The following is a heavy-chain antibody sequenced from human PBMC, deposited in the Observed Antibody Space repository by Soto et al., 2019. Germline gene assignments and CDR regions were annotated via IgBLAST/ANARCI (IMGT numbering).Heavy chain of an antibody. CDR1: GFTFSSYG. Sequence: GGSLRLSCAASGFTFSSYGMHWVRQAPGKGLEWVAVISYDGSNKYYADSVKGRLTISRDNSKNTLYLQMNSLRAEDTAVYYCVASDFWSGYHTPYYYYGMDVWGQGTTVTVSS. J-gene: IGHJ6*02. CDR2: ISYDGSNK. D-gene: IGHD3-3*01. CDR3: VASDFWSGYHTPYYYYGMDV. V-gene: IGHV3-30*03.